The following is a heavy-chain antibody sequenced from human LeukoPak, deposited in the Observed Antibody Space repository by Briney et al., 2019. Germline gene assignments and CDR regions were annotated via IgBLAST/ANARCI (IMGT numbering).Heavy chain of an antibody. CDR1: GYTLTELS. CDR3: ATGSIVGDYTDLDY. D-gene: IGHD1-26*01. V-gene: IGHV1-24*01. J-gene: IGHJ4*02. Sequence: ASVKVSCKVSGYTLTELSMHWVRQAPGKGLEWMGGFDPEDGETIYAQKFQGRVTMTEDTSTDTAYMELSSMRSEDKAASYCATGSIVGDYTDLDYWGQGTLVTVSS. CDR2: FDPEDGET.